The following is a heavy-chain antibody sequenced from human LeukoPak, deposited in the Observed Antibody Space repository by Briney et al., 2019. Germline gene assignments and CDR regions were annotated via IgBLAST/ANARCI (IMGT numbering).Heavy chain of an antibody. CDR2: IYHSGST. CDR3: ARVAASGTALDAFDN. V-gene: IGHV4-38-2*01. D-gene: IGHD6-13*01. CDR1: GYFISSGYY. J-gene: IGHJ3*02. Sequence: SETLSLTCAVSGYFISSGYYWGWIRQPPGKGLEWIGSIYHSGSTYFNPSLKSRVTISVDTPKNQFSLTLSSVTAADTAVYFCARVAASGTALDAFDNWGQGTMVTVSS.